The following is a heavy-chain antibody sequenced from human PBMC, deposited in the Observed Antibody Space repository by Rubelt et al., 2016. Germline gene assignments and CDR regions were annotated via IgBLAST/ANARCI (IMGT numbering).Heavy chain of an antibody. J-gene: IGHJ4*02. CDR3: AREVGGYSSFFDY. Sequence: QVQLQESGPGLVKPSETLSLTCTVSGGSISSYYWSWIRQPPGKGLEWIGYIYYSGSTNYNPSLKSRVTISVDTSKNQFSLKLSSVTAADTAVYYCAREVGGYSSFFDYWGQGTLVTVSS. V-gene: IGHV4-59*01. D-gene: IGHD6-13*01. CDR1: GGSISSYY. CDR2: IYYSGST.